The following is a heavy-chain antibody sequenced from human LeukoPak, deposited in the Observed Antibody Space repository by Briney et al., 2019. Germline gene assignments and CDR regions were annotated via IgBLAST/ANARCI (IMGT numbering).Heavy chain of an antibody. CDR3: ARDFDSSGYYVPFDY. V-gene: IGHV3-21*01. Sequence: GGSLRLSCAASGFTFSSYSMNWVRQAPGKGLEWVSSISSSSSYIYYADSVKGRFTISRDNAKNSLYLQMNSLRAEDTAVYYCARDFDSSGYYVPFDYWGQGTLVIVSS. J-gene: IGHJ4*02. CDR1: GFTFSSYS. CDR2: ISSSSSYI. D-gene: IGHD3-22*01.